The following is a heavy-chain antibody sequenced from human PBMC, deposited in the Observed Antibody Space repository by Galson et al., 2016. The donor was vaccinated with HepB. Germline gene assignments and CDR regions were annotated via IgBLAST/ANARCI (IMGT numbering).Heavy chain of an antibody. CDR3: ARFTQEWLDRVYYFDY. CDR1: GFTFGRYA. V-gene: IGHV3-23*01. CDR2: ISGDGGST. D-gene: IGHD6-19*01. J-gene: IGHJ4*02. Sequence: SLRLSCAASGFTFGRYAMSWVRQAPGKGLEWVSAISGDGGSTYYAGSVQGRFTSSRDRSTNTIHLQMNSLRTDDTAVYYCARFTQEWLDRVYYFDYWGQGTLVTVSS.